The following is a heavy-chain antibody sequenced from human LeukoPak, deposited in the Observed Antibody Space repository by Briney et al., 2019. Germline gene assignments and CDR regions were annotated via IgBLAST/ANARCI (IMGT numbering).Heavy chain of an antibody. J-gene: IGHJ4*02. Sequence: GRSLRPSCSASGFTFSSYAMHWARQAPGKGLEYVSAISSNGGSTYYADSVKGRFTISRDNSKNTLYLQMSSLRAEDTAVYYCVKDREYYYDSSGYFDYWGQGALVTVSS. CDR2: ISSNGGST. CDR1: GFTFSSYA. V-gene: IGHV3-64D*09. CDR3: VKDREYYYDSSGYFDY. D-gene: IGHD3-22*01.